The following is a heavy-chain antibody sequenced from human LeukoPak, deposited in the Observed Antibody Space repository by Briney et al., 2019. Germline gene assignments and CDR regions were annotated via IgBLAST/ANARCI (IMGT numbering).Heavy chain of an antibody. CDR2: ISGSGGST. D-gene: IGHD5-18*01. CDR1: GFTFSSYA. J-gene: IGHJ6*03. Sequence: PGGSLRLSCAASGFTFSSYAMSWVRQAPGKGLEWVSAISGSGGSTYYADSVKGRFTISRDNSKNTLYLQMNSLRAEDTAVYYCANNASALDTSYYYYKDVWGKGKTVTVSS. CDR3: ANNASALDTSYYYYKDV. V-gene: IGHV3-23*01.